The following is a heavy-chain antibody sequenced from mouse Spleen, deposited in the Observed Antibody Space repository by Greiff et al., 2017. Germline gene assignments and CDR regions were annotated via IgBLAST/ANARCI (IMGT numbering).Heavy chain of an antibody. V-gene: IGHV5-4*02. J-gene: IGHJ4*01. CDR3: AREEVYGNYGAMDY. Sequence: VQLKESGGGLVKPGGSLKLSCAASGFTFSDYYMYWVRQTPEKRLEWVATISDGGSYTYYPDSVKGRFTISRDNAKNNLYLQMSSLKSEDTAMYYCAREEVYGNYGAMDYWGQGTSVTVSS. D-gene: IGHD2-1*01. CDR2: ISDGGSYT. CDR1: GFTFSDYY.